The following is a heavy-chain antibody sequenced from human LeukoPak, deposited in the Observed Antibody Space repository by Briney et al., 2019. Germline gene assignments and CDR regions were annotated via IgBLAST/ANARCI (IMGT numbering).Heavy chain of an antibody. Sequence: GGSLRLSCAASGFTFSSYAMSWVRQAPGKGLEWVSAISGSGGSTYYADSVKGRFTISRDNSKNTLYLQMNSLRAEDTAVYYCAKVGGYSDWLRPDYWGQGTLVTVSS. CDR3: AKVGGYSDWLRPDY. J-gene: IGHJ4*02. D-gene: IGHD3-9*01. CDR2: ISGSGGST. CDR1: GFTFSSYA. V-gene: IGHV3-23*01.